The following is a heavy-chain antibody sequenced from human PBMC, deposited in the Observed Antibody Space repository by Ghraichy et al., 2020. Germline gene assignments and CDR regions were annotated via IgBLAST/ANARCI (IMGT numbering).Heavy chain of an antibody. CDR2: IYWDDDK. CDR1: GFSLSTSGVG. V-gene: IGHV2-5*02. D-gene: IGHD3-9*01. CDR3: AHSRLRPYDILTGYYGRSWFDP. J-gene: IGHJ5*02. Sequence: SGPTLVKPTQTLTLTCTFSGFSLSTSGVGVGWIRQPPGKALEWLALIYWDDDKRYSPSLKSRLTITKDTSKNQVVLTMTNMDPVDTATYYCAHSRLRPYDILTGYYGRSWFDPWGQGTLVTVSS.